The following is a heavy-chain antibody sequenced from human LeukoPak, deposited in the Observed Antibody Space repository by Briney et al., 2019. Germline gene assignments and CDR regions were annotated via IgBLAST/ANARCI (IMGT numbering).Heavy chain of an antibody. CDR1: GGSFSGYY. D-gene: IGHD6-13*01. CDR3: ARRAAAGKKYFQH. V-gene: IGHV4-34*01. J-gene: IGHJ1*01. CDR2: INHSGST. Sequence: PETLSLTCAVYGGSFSGYYWSWIRQPPGKGLEWIGEINHSGSTNYNPSLKSRVTISVDTSKNQFSLKLSSVTAADTAVYYYARRAAAGKKYFQHWGQGTLVTVSS.